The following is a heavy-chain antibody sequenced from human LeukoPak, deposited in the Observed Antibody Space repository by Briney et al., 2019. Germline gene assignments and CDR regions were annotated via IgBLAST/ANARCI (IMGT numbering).Heavy chain of an antibody. Sequence: GGSLRLSCAASGFTFSSYSMNWVRQAPGKGLEWVSSISSSSSYIYYADSVKGRFTISRDNAKNSLYLQMNSLRAEDTAVYYCAREDYDSSGYYRPYYFDYWGQGTLVTVSS. CDR3: AREDYDSSGYYRPYYFDY. CDR2: ISSSSSYI. V-gene: IGHV3-21*01. CDR1: GFTFSSYS. D-gene: IGHD3-22*01. J-gene: IGHJ4*02.